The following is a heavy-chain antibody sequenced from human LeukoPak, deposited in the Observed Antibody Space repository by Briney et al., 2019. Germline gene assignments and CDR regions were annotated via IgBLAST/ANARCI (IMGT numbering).Heavy chain of an antibody. D-gene: IGHD5-12*01. CDR3: AREPTSGREPTSGRPLDY. V-gene: IGHV4-4*07. CDR2: IYSSGIN. CDR1: GVSTSGYF. Sequence: SETLSLTCTVSGVSTSGYFWSWIRQPAGKGLEWIGRIYSSGINDYNPSLKSRVTMSLDTSKNHLSLNLSSVTAADTAVYYCAREPTSGREPTSGRPLDYWGPGTLVTVSS. J-gene: IGHJ4*02.